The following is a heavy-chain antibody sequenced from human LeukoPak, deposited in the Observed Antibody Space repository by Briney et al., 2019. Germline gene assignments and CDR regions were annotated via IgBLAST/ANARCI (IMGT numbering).Heavy chain of an antibody. CDR3: ARNDYLQD. CDR2: IKNDGSIT. CDR1: GFTFSNYW. Sequence: GGSLRLSCAASGFTFSNYWMHWVRQVPGKGLVWVSRIKNDGSITSYADSVKGRFTISRDNAKNTLYLQMSSLKPEDTAVYYCARNDYLQDWGQGTLVTVPS. J-gene: IGHJ1*01. V-gene: IGHV3-74*01.